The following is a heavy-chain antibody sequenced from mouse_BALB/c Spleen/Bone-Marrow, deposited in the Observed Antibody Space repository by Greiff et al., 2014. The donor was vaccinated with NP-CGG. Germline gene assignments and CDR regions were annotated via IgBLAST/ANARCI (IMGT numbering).Heavy chain of an antibody. CDR1: DYTFTSYY. CDR3: TSFAY. CDR2: INPSNGGT. J-gene: IGHJ3*01. Sequence: QVQLQQPGAELVKPGASVKLSCKASDYTFTSYYMYWVKQRPGQGLEWIGEINPSNGGTNFNEKFKSKATLTVDKSSSTAYMQLSSLTPEDSAVYYCTSFAYWGQGTLVTVSA. V-gene: IGHV1S16*01.